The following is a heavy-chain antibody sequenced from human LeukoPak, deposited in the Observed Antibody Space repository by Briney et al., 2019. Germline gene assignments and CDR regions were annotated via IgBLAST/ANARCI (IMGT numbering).Heavy chain of an antibody. J-gene: IGHJ4*02. V-gene: IGHV3-21*01. D-gene: IGHD3-10*01. Sequence: PGGSLRLSCAASGFSFGSYNMHWVRQAPGKGLEWVSSISSSSTYIFYTDSVKGRFTISRDNAKNSLYLQMNGLRAEDTAVYYCARDPGYYGTFGYWGQGTLVTASS. CDR3: ARDPGYYGTFGY. CDR2: ISSSSTYI. CDR1: GFSFGSYN.